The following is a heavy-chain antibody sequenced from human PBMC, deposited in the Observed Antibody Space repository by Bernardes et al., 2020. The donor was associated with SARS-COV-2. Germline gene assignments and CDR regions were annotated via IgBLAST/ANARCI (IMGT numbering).Heavy chain of an antibody. CDR1: GFTFSSYW. V-gene: IGHV3-7*01. J-gene: IGHJ6*02. CDR3: ARAVVPAAIMYYYYGMDV. Sequence: GGSLRLSCAASGFTFSSYWMSWVRQAPGKGLEWVADIKQDGSEKYYVDSVKGRFTISRDNAKNSLYMQMNRLRAEDTAVYFCARAVVPAAIMYYYYGMDVWGQGTTVTVSS. CDR2: IKQDGSEK. D-gene: IGHD2-2*01.